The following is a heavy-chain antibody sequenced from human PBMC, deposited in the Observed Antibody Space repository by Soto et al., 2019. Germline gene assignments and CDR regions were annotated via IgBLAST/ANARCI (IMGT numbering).Heavy chain of an antibody. CDR3: ARVGYSTNYGMAI. Sequence: SVKVSCKASGGTFSSYTINWVRQAPGLGLEWMGGITPLFGTSDYAQNFQGRVTITADDSTSTAYMELSSLRSDDTAVYYCARVGYSTNYGMAIWGQGTTVTVSS. D-gene: IGHD6-13*01. CDR2: ITPLFGTS. V-gene: IGHV1-69*13. J-gene: IGHJ6*02. CDR1: GGTFSSYT.